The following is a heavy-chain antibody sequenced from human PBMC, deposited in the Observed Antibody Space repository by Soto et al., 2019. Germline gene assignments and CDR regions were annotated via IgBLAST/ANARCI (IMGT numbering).Heavy chain of an antibody. Sequence: PGGSLRLSCAASGFTFSDCYMSWIRQAPGKGLEWVSYISSSGSTIYYADSVKGRFTISRDNAKNSLYLQMNSLRAEDTAVYYCARDRRYCGGDCYSFSYFQHWGQGTLVTVSS. J-gene: IGHJ1*01. CDR2: ISSSGSTI. CDR3: ARDRRYCGGDCYSFSYFQH. CDR1: GFTFSDCY. D-gene: IGHD2-21*02. V-gene: IGHV3-11*01.